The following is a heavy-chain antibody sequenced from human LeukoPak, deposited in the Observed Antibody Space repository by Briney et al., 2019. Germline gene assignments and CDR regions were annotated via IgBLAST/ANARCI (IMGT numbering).Heavy chain of an antibody. CDR3: ARVFRRWFDS. D-gene: IGHD1-14*01. J-gene: IGHJ5*01. CDR2: IIPIFGSA. V-gene: IGHV1-69*05. CDR1: GGTFSTYA. Sequence: GASVKVSCKASGGTFSTYAIVWVRQAPGQGLEWMGVIIPIFGSANYAQKFQGRVTITTDESTSTAYMELSSLRSEDTAVYYCARVFRRWFDSWGQGTLVTVSS.